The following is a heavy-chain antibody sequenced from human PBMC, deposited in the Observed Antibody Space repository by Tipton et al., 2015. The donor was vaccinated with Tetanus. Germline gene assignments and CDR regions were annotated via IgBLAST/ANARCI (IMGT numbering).Heavy chain of an antibody. CDR2: IYSTSTT. CDR3: ATRLRAGAYGSPLEY. V-gene: IGHV3-53*01. D-gene: IGHD4-17*01. J-gene: IGHJ4*02. CDR1: GFSVSNNY. Sequence: VQLVQSGGGLIQPGGSLRLSCAASGFSVSNNYLSWVRQAPGKGLEWVSIIYSTSTTYYVDSVKGRFTISRDISKNMVYLQMNSLRAEDTAVYYCATRLRAGAYGSPLEYWGQGSLVTVSS.